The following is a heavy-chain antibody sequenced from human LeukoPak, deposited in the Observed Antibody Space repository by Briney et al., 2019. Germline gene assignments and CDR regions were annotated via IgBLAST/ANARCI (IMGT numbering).Heavy chain of an antibody. CDR1: GFIFSHYA. CDR3: ARDAQRGFDYSNSLQY. V-gene: IGHV3-33*01. J-gene: IGHJ4*02. Sequence: TGGSLRLSCAASGFIFSHYALHWVRQAPGKGLEWVAVIWSDGTNRYYGDSVKGRFSISRDDSQKRVFLQMNNLRADDTAVYYCARDAQRGFDYSNSLQYWGQGALVTVSS. D-gene: IGHD4-11*01. CDR2: IWSDGTNR.